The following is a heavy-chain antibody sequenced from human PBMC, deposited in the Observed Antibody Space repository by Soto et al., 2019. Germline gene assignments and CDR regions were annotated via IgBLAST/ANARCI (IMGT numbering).Heavy chain of an antibody. D-gene: IGHD3-22*01. CDR1: GGSISSGGYS. CDR2: IYHSGST. CDR3: ARGGSYYYDSSGYYPYFDY. Sequence: SETLSLTCAVSGGSISSGGYSWSWIRQPPGKGLEWIGYIYHSGSTYYNPSLKSRVTISVDRSKNQFSLKLSSVTAADTAVYYCARGGSYYYDSSGYYPYFDYWGQGTLVTVSS. V-gene: IGHV4-30-2*01. J-gene: IGHJ4*02.